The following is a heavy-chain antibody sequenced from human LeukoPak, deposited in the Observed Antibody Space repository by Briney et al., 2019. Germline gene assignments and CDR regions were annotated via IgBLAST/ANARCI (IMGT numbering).Heavy chain of an antibody. CDR3: ARLSNSMVRGVIKDAFDI. D-gene: IGHD3-10*01. V-gene: IGHV4-59*01. Sequence: PSETLSLTCTVSGGSISNYYWSWIRQPPGKGLEWIGYVYYSGSSNFNPSLTSRVTISIDTSKNRFSLRLSSVTAADTAVYYCARLSNSMVRGVIKDAFDIWGQGTMVTVSS. J-gene: IGHJ3*02. CDR1: GGSISNYY. CDR2: VYYSGSS.